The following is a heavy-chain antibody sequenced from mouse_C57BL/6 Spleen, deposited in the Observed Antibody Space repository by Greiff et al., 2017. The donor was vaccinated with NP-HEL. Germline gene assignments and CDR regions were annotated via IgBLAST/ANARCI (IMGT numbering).Heavy chain of an antibody. CDR1: GFTFTDYY. CDR2: IRNKANGYTT. Sequence: EVKVVESGGGLVQPGGSLSLSCAASGFTFTDYYMSWVRQPPGKALEWLGFIRNKANGYTTEYSASVKGRFTISRDNSQSILYLQMNALRAEDSATYYCARSSSPFAYWGQGTLVTVSA. V-gene: IGHV7-3*01. J-gene: IGHJ3*01. D-gene: IGHD1-1*01. CDR3: ARSSSPFAY.